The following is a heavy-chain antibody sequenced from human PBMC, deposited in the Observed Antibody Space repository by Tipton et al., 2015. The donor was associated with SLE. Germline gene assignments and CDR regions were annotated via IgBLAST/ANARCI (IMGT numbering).Heavy chain of an antibody. Sequence: LRLSCAVYGGSFSGHYCRWVRPPPGEGVGGVGEINHSGSTNYNPSLKSRVTISVDTSKNQFSLKLTSLTAADTAVYYCARGLYGDEPGYWGQGTLVTVSS. CDR3: ARGLYGDEPGY. D-gene: IGHD4-17*01. V-gene: IGHV4-34*01. J-gene: IGHJ4*02. CDR2: INHSGST. CDR1: GGSFSGHY.